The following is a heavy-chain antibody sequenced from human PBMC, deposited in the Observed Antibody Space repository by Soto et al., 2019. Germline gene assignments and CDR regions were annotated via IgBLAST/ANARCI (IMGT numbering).Heavy chain of an antibody. CDR2: ISGDGSYI. D-gene: IGHD3-3*01. CDR1: GFTFSDYS. Sequence: PGGSLRLSWAASGFTFSDYSLNWVRQAPGKGLEWVSSISGDGSYIYYAESVRGRFAISRDSTRKSMYLRMNNLRAEDTAIYYCARVPYYIWSGSPPYCTDAWGEGTTVT. J-gene: IGHJ6*03. V-gene: IGHV3-21*01. CDR3: ARVPYYIWSGSPPYCTDA.